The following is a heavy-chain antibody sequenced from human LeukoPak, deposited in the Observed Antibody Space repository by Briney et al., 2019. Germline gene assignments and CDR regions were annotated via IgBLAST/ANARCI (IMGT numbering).Heavy chain of an antibody. J-gene: IGHJ6*02. D-gene: IGHD2-2*03. CDR3: ARDLGFYGMDV. Sequence: IPSETLSLTCAVYGGSFSGYYWSWIRQPPGKGLEWIGEINRSGSTNYNPSLKSRVTISVDTSKNQFSLKLSSVTAADTAVYYCARDLGFYGMDVWGQGTTVTVSS. V-gene: IGHV4-34*01. CDR2: INRSGST. CDR1: GGSFSGYY.